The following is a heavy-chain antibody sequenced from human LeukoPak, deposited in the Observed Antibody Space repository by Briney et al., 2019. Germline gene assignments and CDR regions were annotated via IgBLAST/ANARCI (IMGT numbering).Heavy chain of an antibody. Sequence: ASVKVSCKASGYTFTGYYMHWVRQAPGQGLEWMGRTNPNSGGTNYAQKFQGRVTMTRDTSISTVYMELSRLRSDDTAVYYCARRGSSSWYYYFDYWGQGTLVTVSS. CDR1: GYTFTGYY. CDR3: ARRGSSSWYYYFDY. CDR2: TNPNSGGT. J-gene: IGHJ4*02. V-gene: IGHV1-2*06. D-gene: IGHD6-13*01.